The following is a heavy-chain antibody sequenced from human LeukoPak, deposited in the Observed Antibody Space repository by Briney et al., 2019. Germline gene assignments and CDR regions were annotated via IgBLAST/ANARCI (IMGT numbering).Heavy chain of an antibody. CDR2: INHSGST. J-gene: IGHJ1*01. Sequence: SETLSLTCAVYGGSFSGSYWSWIRQSPGKGLEWIGEINHSGSTNYNPSLKSRVTISVDTSKNQFSLKLSSVTAADTAVYYCARQYSSGWYKGYFQYWGQGTLVTVSS. CDR3: ARQYSSGWYKGYFQY. D-gene: IGHD6-19*01. V-gene: IGHV4-34*01. CDR1: GGSFSGSY.